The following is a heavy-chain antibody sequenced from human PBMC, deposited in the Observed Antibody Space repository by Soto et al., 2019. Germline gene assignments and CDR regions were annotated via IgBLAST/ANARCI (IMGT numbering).Heavy chain of an antibody. J-gene: IGHJ1*01. V-gene: IGHV1-69*04. D-gene: IGHD3-9*01. CDR3: ARDKGPDYDILTGYSRAAPEYFQH. CDR1: GGTFSSYT. Sequence: SVKVSCKASGGTFSSYTISWVRQAPGQGLEWMGRIIPILGIANYAQKFQGRVTITADKSTSTAYMELSSLRSEDTAVYYCARDKGPDYDILTGYSRAAPEYFQHWG. CDR2: IIPILGIA.